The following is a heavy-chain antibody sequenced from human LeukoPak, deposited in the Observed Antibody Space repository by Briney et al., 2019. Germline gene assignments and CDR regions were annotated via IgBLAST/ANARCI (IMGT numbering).Heavy chain of an antibody. CDR1: GYTFTDFY. J-gene: IGHJ6*03. CDR3: ARGHGSYYYYMDV. Sequence: ASVKVSCKASGYTFTDFYMHWVRQAPGRGLEWMGWINPNSGGTNYAQKFQGRVTMTRDTSISTAYMELSRLRSDDTAVYYCARGHGSYYYYMDVWGKGTTVTVSS. V-gene: IGHV1-2*02. CDR2: INPNSGGT. D-gene: IGHD3-10*01.